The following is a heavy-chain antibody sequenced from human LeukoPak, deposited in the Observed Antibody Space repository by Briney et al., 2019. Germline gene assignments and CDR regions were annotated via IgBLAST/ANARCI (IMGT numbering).Heavy chain of an antibody. V-gene: IGHV3-23*01. Sequence: HPGGSLRLSCAASGFTFSSYAMSWVRQAPGKGLEWVSAISGSGGSTYYADSVKGRFTISRDNSKNTLYLQMNSLRAEDTAVYYCAKEDIVVVPAALGRYFDYWGQGTLVTVSS. D-gene: IGHD2-2*01. CDR1: GFTFSSYA. CDR3: AKEDIVVVPAALGRYFDY. J-gene: IGHJ4*02. CDR2: ISGSGGST.